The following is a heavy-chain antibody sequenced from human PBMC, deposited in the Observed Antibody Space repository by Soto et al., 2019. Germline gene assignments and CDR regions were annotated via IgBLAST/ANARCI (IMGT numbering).Heavy chain of an antibody. Sequence: ASVKVSCKASGGTFSAYYVHWARLAPGRGFQWLGWINPSNEITAFSQFFQGRVTMTRDTSTNTVHMELNSLTSDDTAVYYCMRGGWGDSPIDYWGQGTQVTVSS. CDR2: INPSNEIT. D-gene: IGHD2-15*01. CDR1: GGTFSAYY. CDR3: MRGGWGDSPIDY. V-gene: IGHV1-2*02. J-gene: IGHJ4*02.